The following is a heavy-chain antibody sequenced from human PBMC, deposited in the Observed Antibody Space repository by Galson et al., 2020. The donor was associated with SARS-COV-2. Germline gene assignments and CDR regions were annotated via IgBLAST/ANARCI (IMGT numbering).Heavy chain of an antibody. Sequence: KIGESLKISCKGSEYSFTSYWIGWVRQMPGKGLEYMGIIYPGDSDTQYSPSFQGQVTISADKSITTAYLQWSSLKASDTAMYYCARRDSSGYFDYWGQGTLVTVSS. D-gene: IGHD3-22*01. CDR3: ARRDSSGYFDY. V-gene: IGHV5-51*01. J-gene: IGHJ4*02. CDR1: EYSFTSYW. CDR2: IYPGDSDT.